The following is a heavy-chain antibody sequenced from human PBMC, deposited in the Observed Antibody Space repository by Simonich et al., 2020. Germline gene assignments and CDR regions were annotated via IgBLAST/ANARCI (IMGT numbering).Heavy chain of an antibody. D-gene: IGHD3-10*01. V-gene: IGHV1-69*09. CDR2: ITPILGIA. CDR1: GGTFSSYA. Sequence: QVQLVQSGAEVKKPGSSVKVSCKASGGTFSSYAISWVRQAPGQGLEWMGWITPILGIANYAQKFQGRVKITADKSTGTAYMELSSLRSEDTAVYYCARTNTMRELDTMVRGVDYFDYWGQGTLVTVSS. CDR3: ARTNTMRELDTMVRGVDYFDY. J-gene: IGHJ4*02.